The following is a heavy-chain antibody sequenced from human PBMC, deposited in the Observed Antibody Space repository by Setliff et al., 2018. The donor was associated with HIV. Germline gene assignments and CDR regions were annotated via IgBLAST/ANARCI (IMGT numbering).Heavy chain of an antibody. J-gene: IGHJ4*02. V-gene: IGHV3-33*01. CDR2: IWYDGRNK. D-gene: IGHD3-16*02. Sequence: LRLSCAASGFTFSSYGMHWVRQAPGKGLEWVALIWYDGRNKYYVDSVKGRFTISRDNSKNTLYLQMNSLRVEDTAVYYCARLGELSSFDYWGQGTLVTVSS. CDR3: ARLGELSSFDY. CDR1: GFTFSSYG.